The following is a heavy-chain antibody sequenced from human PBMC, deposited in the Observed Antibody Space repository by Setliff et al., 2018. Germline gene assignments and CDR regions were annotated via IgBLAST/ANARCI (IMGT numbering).Heavy chain of an antibody. V-gene: IGHV1-2*02. Sequence: APVKVSCKASGYTFTGPYMHWVRQAPGQGLEWMGWINPDTGYSKYAQKFQGRVTLTRDTSLTTAYMELRSLTSDDTAVYYCATQTAAYYFDYWGQGALVTVSS. D-gene: IGHD6-13*01. CDR2: INPDTGYS. CDR3: ATQTAAYYFDY. CDR1: GYTFTGPY. J-gene: IGHJ4*02.